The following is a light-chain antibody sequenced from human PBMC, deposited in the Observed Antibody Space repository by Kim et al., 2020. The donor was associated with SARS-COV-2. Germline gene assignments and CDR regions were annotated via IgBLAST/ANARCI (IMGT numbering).Light chain of an antibody. Sequence: QAVVTQEPSLTVSPGGTVTITCGSSTGAVTSGHYPYWFQQKPGQAPRTLIYDTSNKHSWTPARFSGSLLGGKAALTLSGAQPEDEAEYYCLLSYSGAHVVFGGGTQLTVL. CDR2: DTS. CDR1: TGAVTSGHY. CDR3: LLSYSGAHVV. V-gene: IGLV7-46*01. J-gene: IGLJ2*01.